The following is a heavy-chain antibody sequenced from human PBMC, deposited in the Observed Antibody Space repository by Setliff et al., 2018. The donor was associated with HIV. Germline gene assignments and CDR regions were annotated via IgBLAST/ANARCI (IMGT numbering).Heavy chain of an antibody. J-gene: IGHJ4*02. V-gene: IGHV4-4*09. CDR3: VGEGGDSSGWYRTYYFDY. CDR2: IYTSGST. D-gene: IGHD6-19*01. CDR1: GGSISSYY. Sequence: PSETLSLTCTVSGGSISSYYWSWIRQPPGKGLEWIGYIYTSGSTNYNPSLKSRVTIAVDTSKNQFSLKVNSGTAADTSVYYCVGEGGDSSGWYRTYYFDYWGQGTLVTVSS.